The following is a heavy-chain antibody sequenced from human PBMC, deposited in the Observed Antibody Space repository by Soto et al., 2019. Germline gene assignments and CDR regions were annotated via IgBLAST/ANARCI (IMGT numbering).Heavy chain of an antibody. J-gene: IGHJ4*02. Sequence: QLQLRESGPGLVQPSETLSLTCLVSGGSISSSTNYWGWIRQTPGKGLEWIGSIYYSGATYYNPSLRSRITISMDRFKNHFSLKLTSVTAADTAIYYCAPVDIGTATVDYWGQGTLVTVSS. CDR1: GGSISSSTNY. D-gene: IGHD2-21*02. CDR2: IYYSGAT. CDR3: APVDIGTATVDY. V-gene: IGHV4-39*02.